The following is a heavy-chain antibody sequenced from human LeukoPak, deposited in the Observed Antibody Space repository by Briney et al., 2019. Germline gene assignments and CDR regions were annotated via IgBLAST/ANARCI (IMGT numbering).Heavy chain of an antibody. J-gene: IGHJ4*02. CDR1: GLTLDDYA. CDR3: ARGGRDSNSWFDY. CDR2: INWNAGST. D-gene: IGHD2-15*01. V-gene: IGHV3-20*04. Sequence: PGGSLRLSCAVSGLTLDDYAMSWIRQAPGKGLEWVSGINWNAGSTGYADSVKGRFTISRDNAKNSLYLQMTGLRADDTVLYCCARGGRDSNSWFDYWGQGTLVTVSS.